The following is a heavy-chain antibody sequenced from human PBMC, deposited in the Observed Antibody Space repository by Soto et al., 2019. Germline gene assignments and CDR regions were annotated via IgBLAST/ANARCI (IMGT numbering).Heavy chain of an antibody. CDR2: INPKNGGT. Sequence: QVQLVQSGAEVMKPGASVKVSCKASGYAFIVYHIYWVRQAPGQGLEWLGWINPKNGGTSSSQKFQDRVTLTKDTSINTAYMERSRLTADDTAVYSCARGGDYYYGMDVWGQGTTVTVSS. J-gene: IGHJ6*02. D-gene: IGHD3-16*01. V-gene: IGHV1-2*02. CDR1: GYAFIVYH. CDR3: ARGGDYYYGMDV.